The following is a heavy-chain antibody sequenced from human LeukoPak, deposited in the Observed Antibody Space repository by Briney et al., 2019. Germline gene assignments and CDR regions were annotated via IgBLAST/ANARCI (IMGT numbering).Heavy chain of an antibody. Sequence: GGSLRLSCAASGFTFSNTWMNWVRQAPGKGLEWVGRIQSKTDGGTTESAAPVKGRFTISRDDSKTTLYLQMNSLKTEDTAVYYCATLTVRGVINIWGQGTLVTVSS. J-gene: IGHJ4*02. CDR2: IQSKTDGGTT. CDR1: GFTFSNTW. D-gene: IGHD3-10*01. V-gene: IGHV3-15*01. CDR3: ATLTVRGVINI.